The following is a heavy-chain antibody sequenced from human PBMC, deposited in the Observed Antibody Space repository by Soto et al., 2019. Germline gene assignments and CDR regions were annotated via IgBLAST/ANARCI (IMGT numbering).Heavy chain of an antibody. V-gene: IGHV4-4*07. Sequence: PSETLSLTCTVSNGSISNFYWNWIRQSAGKGLEWIGRIHGSGSATYNPSLRSRVTMSVGTSKNQFSLTVNSVTGADTAVYYCARSSHKESWLDPCGPGTLVTVYS. CDR1: NGSISNFY. J-gene: IGHJ5*02. CDR2: IHGSGSA. D-gene: IGHD6-13*01. CDR3: ARSSHKESWLDP.